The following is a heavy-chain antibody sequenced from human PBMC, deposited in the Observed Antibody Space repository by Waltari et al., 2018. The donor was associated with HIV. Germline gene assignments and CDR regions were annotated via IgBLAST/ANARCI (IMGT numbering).Heavy chain of an antibody. CDR2: ISRSSSYI. CDR3: ATLVSSGWYYFDY. J-gene: IGHJ4*02. V-gene: IGHV3-21*01. D-gene: IGHD6-19*01. CDR1: GFTFSSYS. Sequence: EVQLVESGGGLVKPGGSLRLSCAASGFTFSSYSMNWVRQAPGKGLEWVSAISRSSSYIDYADSVKGRFTISRDNAKNSLYLQMNSLRAEDTAVYYCATLVSSGWYYFDYWGQGTLVTVSS.